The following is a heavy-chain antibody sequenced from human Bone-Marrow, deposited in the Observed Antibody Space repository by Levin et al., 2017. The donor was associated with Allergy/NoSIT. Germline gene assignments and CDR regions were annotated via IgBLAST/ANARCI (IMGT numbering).Heavy chain of an antibody. CDR3: AHHKFWFGEFPFDF. D-gene: IGHD3-10*01. Sequence: SGPTLVKPTQTLTLTCTFSGFSLSSNGVGVGWIRQAPGKALEWLALIYWDDDKRYSPSLKSRLNITKDTSRNQVVLTMTNMAPVDTGTYYCAHHKFWFGEFPFDFWGRGSLVTVSS. CDR2: IYWDDDK. CDR1: GFSLSSNGVG. V-gene: IGHV2-5*02. J-gene: IGHJ4*02.